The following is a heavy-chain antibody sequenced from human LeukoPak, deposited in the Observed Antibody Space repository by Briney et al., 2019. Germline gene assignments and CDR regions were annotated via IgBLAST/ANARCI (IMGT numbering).Heavy chain of an antibody. D-gene: IGHD1-26*01. V-gene: IGHV1-46*01. CDR3: ASDGAKVGALDY. Sequence: ASVKVSCKASGYTFTSYYMHWVRQAPGQGLEWMGIINPSGGSTSYAQKFQGRVTMTRDTSTSTVYMELSSLRSEDTAVYYCASDGAKVGALDYWGQGTLVTVSS. J-gene: IGHJ4*02. CDR2: INPSGGST. CDR1: GYTFTSYY.